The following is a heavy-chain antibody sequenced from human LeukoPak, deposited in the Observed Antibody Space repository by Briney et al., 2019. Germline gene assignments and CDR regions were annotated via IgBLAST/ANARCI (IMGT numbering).Heavy chain of an antibody. CDR2: IYHSGST. D-gene: IGHD2-15*01. J-gene: IGHJ5*02. CDR1: GGSISSSNW. Sequence: SGTLSLTCAVSGGSISSSNWWSWVRQPPGKGLEWIGEIYHSGSTNYNPSLKSRGTISVDKSKNQFSLKLSSVTAADTAVYYCARDRGRVWFDPWGQGTLVTVSS. V-gene: IGHV4-4*02. CDR3: ARDRGRVWFDP.